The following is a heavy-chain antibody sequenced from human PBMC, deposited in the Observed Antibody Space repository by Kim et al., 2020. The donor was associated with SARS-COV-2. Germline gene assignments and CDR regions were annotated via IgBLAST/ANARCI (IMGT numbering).Heavy chain of an antibody. CDR3: ARVELSSSQNYWYFDL. D-gene: IGHD6-13*01. V-gene: IGHV4-38-2*02. CDR2: IYHSGST. Sequence: SETLSLTCTVSGSSISSGYYWGWIRQPPGKGLEWIGSIYHSGSTYYNPSLKSRVTISVDTSKNQFSLKLSSVTAADTAVYYCARVELSSSQNYWYFDLWGRGTLVTVSS. CDR1: GSSISSGYY. J-gene: IGHJ2*01.